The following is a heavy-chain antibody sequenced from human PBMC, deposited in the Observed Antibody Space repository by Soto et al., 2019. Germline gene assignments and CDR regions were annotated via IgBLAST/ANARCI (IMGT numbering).Heavy chain of an antibody. CDR1: GGSISSGDYY. D-gene: IGHD3-3*01. J-gene: IGHJ6*02. Sequence: SETLSLTCTVSGGSISSGDYYWSWILQPPGKGLEWIGYIYYSGSTYYNPSLKSRVTISVDTSKNQFSLKLSSVTAADTAVYYCARDVAILRDYYYYGMDVWGQGTTVTVSS. CDR3: ARDVAILRDYYYYGMDV. CDR2: IYYSGST. V-gene: IGHV4-30-4*01.